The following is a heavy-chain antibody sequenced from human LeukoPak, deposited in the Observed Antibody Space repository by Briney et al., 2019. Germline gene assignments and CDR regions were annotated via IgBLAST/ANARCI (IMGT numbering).Heavy chain of an antibody. CDR2: IYYSGST. CDR3: ARVYYDGSGYNFDY. D-gene: IGHD3-22*01. CDR1: GGSISNYY. J-gene: IGHJ4*02. V-gene: IGHV4-59*01. Sequence: SETLSLTCTVSGGSISNYYWSWIRQPPGKGLEWIGYIYYSGSTNYNPSLKSRVTISVDTSKNRFSLKLSSVTAADTAVFYCARVYYDGSGYNFDYWGQGTLVTVSS.